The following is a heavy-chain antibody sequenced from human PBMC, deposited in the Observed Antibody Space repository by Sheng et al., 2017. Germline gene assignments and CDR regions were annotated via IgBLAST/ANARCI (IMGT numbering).Heavy chain of an antibody. Sequence: QVQLVQSGAEVKKPGSSVKVSCKASVGTFPSYTITWVRQAPGHGLEWMGRIVPILGIAKYAQKFQGRVTIAADTSTNTAYMELSSLGFEDTAVYYCAFRGAYYYYMDVWGERDHGHRLL. CDR2: IVPILGIA. J-gene: IGHJ6*03. D-gene: IGHD3-10*01. V-gene: IGHV1-69*02. CDR1: VGTFPSYT. CDR3: AFRGAYYYYMDV.